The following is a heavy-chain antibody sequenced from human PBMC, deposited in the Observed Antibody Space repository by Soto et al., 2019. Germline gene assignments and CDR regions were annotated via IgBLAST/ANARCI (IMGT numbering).Heavy chain of an antibody. Sequence: QVQLVQSGAEVKKPGASVKVSCKASGYTFSSYGFSWVRQAPGQGLEWMGWINAYNGTTNYAQKLQGRVTMPTDTSTSTAYMALRSLRSDDTAVYYCARTLPPIDYWGQGAPVTVSS. D-gene: IGHD1-26*01. CDR3: ARTLPPIDY. CDR1: GYTFSSYG. J-gene: IGHJ4*02. V-gene: IGHV1-18*01. CDR2: INAYNGTT.